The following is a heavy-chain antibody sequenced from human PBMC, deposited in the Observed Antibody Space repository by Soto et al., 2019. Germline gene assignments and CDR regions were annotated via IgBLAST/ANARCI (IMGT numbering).Heavy chain of an antibody. CDR1: GFTFSSYG. V-gene: IGHV3-30*18. Sequence: GGSLRLSFAASGFTFSSYGMHWVRQAPGKGLEWVAVISYDGSNKYYADSVKGRFTISRDNSKNTLYLQMNSLRAEDTAVYYCAKDTRYDFWSGYPRFWGQGTLVTVSS. D-gene: IGHD3-3*01. J-gene: IGHJ4*02. CDR2: ISYDGSNK. CDR3: AKDTRYDFWSGYPRF.